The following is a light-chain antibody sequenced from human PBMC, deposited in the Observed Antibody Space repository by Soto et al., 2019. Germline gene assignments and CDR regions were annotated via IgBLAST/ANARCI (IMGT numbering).Light chain of an antibody. CDR2: GAS. Sequence: EVVMTQSPATLSVSLGDRATLSCRASQSVSSNLAWYQQKTGQGTRLLIYGASTRTTGIPARFSGSGSGTECTLTISSLQSEDFAVYSCHQYNNLPLTFGGGPKVEIK. CDR1: QSVSSN. J-gene: IGKJ4*01. V-gene: IGKV3-15*01. CDR3: HQYNNLPLT.